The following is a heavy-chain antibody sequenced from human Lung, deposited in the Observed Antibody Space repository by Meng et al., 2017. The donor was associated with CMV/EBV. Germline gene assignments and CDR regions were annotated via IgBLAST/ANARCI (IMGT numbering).Heavy chain of an antibody. CDR1: GGTFSSYA. Sequence: KAAGGTFSSYAISWVRQAPGQGLEWMGGIIPIFGTANYAQTFQGRVTITTDESTSTAYMELSSLRSEDTAVYYCATYYYGSGSHGGDWGQGTLVTVSS. V-gene: IGHV1-69*05. D-gene: IGHD3-10*01. J-gene: IGHJ4*02. CDR2: IIPIFGTA. CDR3: ATYYYGSGSHGGD.